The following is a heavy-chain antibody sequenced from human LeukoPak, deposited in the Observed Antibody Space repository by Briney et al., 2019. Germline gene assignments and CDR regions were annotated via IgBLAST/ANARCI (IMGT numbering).Heavy chain of an antibody. CDR3: AREGCSSTSCYDP. CDR1: GFTVSTNY. CDR2: IYSGATT. Sequence: GGSLRLSCAASGFTVSTNYMNWVRQAPGKGLEWVSIIYSGATTYYADSVKGRFTISRDNAKNSLYLQMNSLRAEDTAVYYCAREGCSSTSCYDPWGQGTLVTVSS. V-gene: IGHV3-53*01. J-gene: IGHJ5*02. D-gene: IGHD2-2*01.